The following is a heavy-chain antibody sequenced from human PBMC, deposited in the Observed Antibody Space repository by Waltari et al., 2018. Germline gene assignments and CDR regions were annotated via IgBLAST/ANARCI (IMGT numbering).Heavy chain of an antibody. Sequence: QLQLQESGPGLVKPSGTLSLRCTVSGDSMSSTDWWSWVRQSPQKGLEWIGQVQYTGRSNYNPSFASRVTVSIDTSNNQFTLKLTSATAADTAMYYCARDRGRGIYLDTWGPGMHVTVSP. CDR2: VQYTGRS. V-gene: IGHV4-4*02. CDR1: GDSMSSTDW. CDR3: ARDRGRGIYLDT. J-gene: IGHJ5*02. D-gene: IGHD2-15*01.